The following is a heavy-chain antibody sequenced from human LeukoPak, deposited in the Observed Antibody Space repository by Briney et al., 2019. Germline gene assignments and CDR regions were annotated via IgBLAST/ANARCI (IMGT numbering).Heavy chain of an antibody. CDR3: ARDRLIYDSSGQTFDY. J-gene: IGHJ4*02. D-gene: IGHD3-22*01. V-gene: IGHV4-4*07. CDR2: IYTSGST. Sequence: PSETLSLTCTVSGGSISSYYWSWIRQPAGKGLEWIGRIYTSGSTNYNPSLKSRVTMSVDTSKNQFSLKLSSVTAADTAVYYCARDRLIYDSSGQTFDYWGQGTLVTVSS. CDR1: GGSISSYY.